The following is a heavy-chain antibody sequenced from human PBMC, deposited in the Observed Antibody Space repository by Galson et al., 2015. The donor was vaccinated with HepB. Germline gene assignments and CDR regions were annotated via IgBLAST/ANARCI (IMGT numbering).Heavy chain of an antibody. D-gene: IGHD4-17*01. V-gene: IGHV4-34*01. J-gene: IGHJ5*02. CDR1: GGSFSDYY. CDR2: INHGGIT. CDR3: ARSLFAVPTSPLDP. Sequence: SETLSLTCAVCGGSFSDYYWTWIRQSPVKGLEWLGAINHGGITNYNPPLKSRLTMSIDTSKKQFSLKLNSVTDADTAVYYCARSLFAVPTSPLDPWGQGTRVTVSS.